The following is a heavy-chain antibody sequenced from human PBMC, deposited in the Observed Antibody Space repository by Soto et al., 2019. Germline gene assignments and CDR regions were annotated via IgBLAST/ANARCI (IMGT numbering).Heavy chain of an antibody. D-gene: IGHD1-26*01. Sequence: VASVKVSCKASGYTFTGYYIHWVLQAPGQGLEWMGWINPKSGDTNYAQKFQGRVSMTRDTSITTAYMEVSRLKSDDTAVYYCARGSPRMGALPTYWGQGTLVTVSS. V-gene: IGHV1-2*03. CDR3: ARGSPRMGALPTY. J-gene: IGHJ4*02. CDR2: INPKSGDT. CDR1: GYTFTGYY.